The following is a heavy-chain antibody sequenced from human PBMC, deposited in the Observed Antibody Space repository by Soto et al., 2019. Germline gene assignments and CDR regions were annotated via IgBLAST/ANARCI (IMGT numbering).Heavy chain of an antibody. Sequence: ASVKVSCKASGYTFTSYGISWVRQAPGQGLEWMGWISAYNGNTNYAQKLQGRVTMSTDTSTSTAYMELRSLRSDDTAVYYCARDMRGYYDSSGYYLLDYWGQGTLVTVSS. J-gene: IGHJ4*02. CDR3: ARDMRGYYDSSGYYLLDY. CDR2: ISAYNGNT. V-gene: IGHV1-18*01. CDR1: GYTFTSYG. D-gene: IGHD3-22*01.